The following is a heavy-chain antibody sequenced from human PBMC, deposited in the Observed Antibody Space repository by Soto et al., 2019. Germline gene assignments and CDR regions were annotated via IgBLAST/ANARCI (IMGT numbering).Heavy chain of an antibody. CDR1: GASVSSGAYY. CDR2: IHPSGST. V-gene: IGHV4-61*08. CDR3: ARGPDYSKSGY. J-gene: IGHJ4*02. D-gene: IGHD4-4*01. Sequence: QVQLQESGPGLVKPSETLSLSCTVSGASVSSGAYYWSWLRQPPGKGLEWIASIHPSGSTYYNPSFRSRVTISVDTSKSQFSLKVNSVTAAATAVYYCARGPDYSKSGYWGQGALVTVSS.